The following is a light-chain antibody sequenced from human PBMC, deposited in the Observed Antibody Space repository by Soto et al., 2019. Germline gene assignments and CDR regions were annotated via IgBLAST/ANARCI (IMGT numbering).Light chain of an antibody. CDR2: EVS. J-gene: IGLJ1*01. Sequence: QSALTKPPSAYGSPGESVTISCNGTSSDVGGYNYVSWYQQHPGKAPKLMIYEVSKRPSGVPDRFSGSKSGNTASLTVSGLQAEDEADYYCSSYAGSNNYVFGTGTKVTVL. V-gene: IGLV2-8*01. CDR3: SSYAGSNNYV. CDR1: SSDVGGYNY.